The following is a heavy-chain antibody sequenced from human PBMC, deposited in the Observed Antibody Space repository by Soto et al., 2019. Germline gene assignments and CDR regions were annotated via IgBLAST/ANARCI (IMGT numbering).Heavy chain of an antibody. J-gene: IGHJ4*02. CDR3: ARDYDILTGSGLFDY. CDR1: GFTFSSYS. V-gene: IGHV3-21*01. CDR2: ISSSSSYI. D-gene: IGHD3-9*01. Sequence: GGSLRLSCAASGFTFSSYSMNWVRQAPGKGLEWVSSISSSSSYIYYADSVKGRFTISRDNAKNSLYLQMNSLRAEDTAVYYCARDYDILTGSGLFDYWGQGTLVTVSS.